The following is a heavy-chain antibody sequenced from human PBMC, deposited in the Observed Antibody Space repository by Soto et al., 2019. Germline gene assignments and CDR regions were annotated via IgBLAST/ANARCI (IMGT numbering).Heavy chain of an antibody. CDR2: ISTDGSRA. Sequence: EVQLVESGGGLVQPGGSLRLSCAASGFTFSSYWMHWVRQAPGKGLVWVSRISTDGSRADYADSVKGRFTISRDNAKNTVYLQVNSLGAEDTAVYYCARGARNYYYFDYWGQGTLVTVSS. CDR3: ARGARNYYYFDY. D-gene: IGHD1-7*01. J-gene: IGHJ4*02. V-gene: IGHV3-74*01. CDR1: GFTFSSYW.